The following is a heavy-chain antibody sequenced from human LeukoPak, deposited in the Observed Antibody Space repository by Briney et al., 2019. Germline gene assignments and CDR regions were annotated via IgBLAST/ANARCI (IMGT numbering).Heavy chain of an antibody. CDR1: GGSISSGGDY. V-gene: IGHV4-31*11. J-gene: IGHJ5*02. CDR2: IDYSGSTFYSGST. Sequence: SQTLSLTCAVSGGSISSGGDYWSWIRQHPGKGLEWIGYIDYSGSTFYSGSTYYNPSLKSRVTLSVDTSKNQFSLKLSSVTAADTAVYYCARAPPHVRWFDPWGQGTLVTVSS. CDR3: ARAPPHVRWFDP.